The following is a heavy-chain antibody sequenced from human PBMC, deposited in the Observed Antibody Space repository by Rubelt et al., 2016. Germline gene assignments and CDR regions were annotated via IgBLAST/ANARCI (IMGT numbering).Heavy chain of an antibody. CDR1: GGFFSGYY. CDR2: INHSGST. V-gene: IGHV4-34*01. CDR3: ARSSSWSMFDY. Sequence: QVQLQQWGAGLLKPSETLSLTCAVYGGFFSGYYWSWIRQPPGKGLEWIGEINHSGSTNYNPSLKSRVTISVDTSKNQFSLKLSSVTAADTAVYYCARSSSWSMFDYWGQGTLVTVSS. J-gene: IGHJ4*02. D-gene: IGHD6-6*01.